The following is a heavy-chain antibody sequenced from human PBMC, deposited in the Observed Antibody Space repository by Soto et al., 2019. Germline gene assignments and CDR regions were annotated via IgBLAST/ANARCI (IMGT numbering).Heavy chain of an antibody. Sequence: PSEPLSLTCAVSGDSVSSNSAAWNWIRQSPSRVLEWLGRTYYRSKWYNDYAVSVKSRITINPDTSKNQFSLQLNSVTPEDTAVYYCARGSGSSGWYYYYGMDVWGQGTTVTVSS. D-gene: IGHD6-19*01. CDR2: TYYRSKWYN. CDR3: ARGSGSSGWYYYYGMDV. V-gene: IGHV6-1*01. J-gene: IGHJ6*02. CDR1: GDSVSSNSAA.